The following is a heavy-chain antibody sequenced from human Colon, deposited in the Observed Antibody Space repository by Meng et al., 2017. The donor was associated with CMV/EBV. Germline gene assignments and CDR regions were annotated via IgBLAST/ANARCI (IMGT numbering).Heavy chain of an antibody. V-gene: IGHV6-1*01. CDR1: GDSVSSNSAA. D-gene: IGHD3-10*02. CDR3: ARDWGDVRGGFDF. J-gene: IGHJ4*02. CDR2: TNYRSKYYN. Sequence: HVQLQQSSPGLVKPSQTLALTCAISGDSVSSNSAAWNWIRQSPSRGLEWLGRTNYRSKYYNDYALSVKSRITINPDTSKNQFSLQLNSVTPEDTAIYYCARDWGDVRGGFDFWGQGTLVTVSS.